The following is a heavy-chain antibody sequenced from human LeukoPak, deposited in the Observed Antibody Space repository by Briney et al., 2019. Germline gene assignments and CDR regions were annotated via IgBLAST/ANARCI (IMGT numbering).Heavy chain of an antibody. CDR3: TGGAVAGNGYGY. D-gene: IGHD6-19*01. V-gene: IGHV1-3*04. J-gene: IGHJ4*02. Sequence: ASVKVSCKGSGYTFSGHSLHWVRQAPGQRPEWMGWITIGDGHTRYSQKFQDRLTFTRDTPAATAYMELRNLQSEDTAIYYCTGGAVAGNGYGYWGQGTLVTVSS. CDR2: ITIGDGHT. CDR1: GYTFSGHS.